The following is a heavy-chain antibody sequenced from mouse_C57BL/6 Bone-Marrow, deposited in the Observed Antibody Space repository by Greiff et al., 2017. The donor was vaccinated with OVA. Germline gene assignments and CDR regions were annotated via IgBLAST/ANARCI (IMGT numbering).Heavy chain of an antibody. CDR2: SRNKANDYTT. J-gene: IGHJ3*01. V-gene: IGHV7-1*01. CDR1: GFTFSDFY. CDR3: ARDAFYDGYYAFAY. D-gene: IGHD2-3*01. Sequence: EVKLVESGGGLVQSGRSLRLSCATSGFTFSDFYMEWVRQAPGKGLEWIAASRNKANDYTTEYSASVKGRFIVSRETSQSILYLQMNALRAEDTAIYYCARDAFYDGYYAFAYWGQGTLVTVSA.